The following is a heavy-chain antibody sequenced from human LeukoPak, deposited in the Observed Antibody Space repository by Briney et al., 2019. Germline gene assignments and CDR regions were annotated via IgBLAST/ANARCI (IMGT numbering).Heavy chain of an antibody. Sequence: SETLSLTCTVSGGSISSSSYYWSWIRQPPGKGLEWIGYIYYSGSTNYNPSLKSRVTISVDTSKNQFSLKLSSVTAADTAVYYCARDPSSSGWYNWFDPWGQGTLVTVSS. J-gene: IGHJ5*02. CDR1: GGSISSSSYY. CDR3: ARDPSSSGWYNWFDP. V-gene: IGHV4-61*01. D-gene: IGHD6-19*01. CDR2: IYYSGST.